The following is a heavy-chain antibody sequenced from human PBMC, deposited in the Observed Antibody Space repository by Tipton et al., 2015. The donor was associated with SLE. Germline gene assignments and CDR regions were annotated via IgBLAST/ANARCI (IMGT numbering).Heavy chain of an antibody. CDR2: IKSKTSGETI. V-gene: IGHV3-15*01. Sequence: SLRLSCAGSGFTFSNAWMSWVRQAPGKGLEWIGRIKSKTSGETIEYAAPVKGRFTVSRDDSRNTLYLQMDSLKTEDTAMYYCTRLFRDSGSYQAFDYWGQGTLVTVSS. J-gene: IGHJ4*02. D-gene: IGHD1-26*01. CDR1: GFTFSNAW. CDR3: TRLFRDSGSYQAFDY.